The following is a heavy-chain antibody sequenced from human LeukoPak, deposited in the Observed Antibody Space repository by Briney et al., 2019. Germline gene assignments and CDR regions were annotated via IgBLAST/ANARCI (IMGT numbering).Heavy chain of an antibody. D-gene: IGHD2-21*02. CDR3: ARDEAAYCGGDCYSGFDL. CDR2: IRYDGSNK. V-gene: IGHV3-30*02. Sequence: GGSLRLSCAASGFTFSSYGMHWVRQAPGKGLEWVAFIRYDGSNKYYADSVKGRFTISRDNAKNSLYLQMNSLSAEDTAVYYCARDEAAYCGGDCYSGFDLWGQGTLVTVSS. CDR1: GFTFSSYG. J-gene: IGHJ4*02.